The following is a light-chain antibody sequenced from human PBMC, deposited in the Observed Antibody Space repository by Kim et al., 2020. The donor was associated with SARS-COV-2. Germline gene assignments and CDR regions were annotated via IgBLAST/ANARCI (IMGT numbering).Light chain of an antibody. CDR1: ESNSTRF. J-gene: IGKJ4*01. Sequence: LSPGERATLSCRASESNSTRFVAWYQQKLGQAPRLLIFGASNRAAAVPDRFSGSGSGTDFALTITRLEPEDFAVYYCQQYGTSPLTFGGGTKVDI. CDR3: QQYGTSPLT. V-gene: IGKV3-20*01. CDR2: GAS.